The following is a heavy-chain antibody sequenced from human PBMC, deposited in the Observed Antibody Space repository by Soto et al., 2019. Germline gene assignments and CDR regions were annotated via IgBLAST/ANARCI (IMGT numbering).Heavy chain of an antibody. D-gene: IGHD4-17*01. J-gene: IGHJ4*02. Sequence: PGGSLRLSCAASGFTFSTYAMHWVRQAPGKGLEWVAAISYDGNNKYYADSVEGRFTISRDNSKNTVYLQMNSLRLEDTAVYYCARGPSYSDSYFDHWGQGTLVTVSS. CDR3: ARGPSYSDSYFDH. CDR2: ISYDGNNK. V-gene: IGHV3-30*04. CDR1: GFTFSTYA.